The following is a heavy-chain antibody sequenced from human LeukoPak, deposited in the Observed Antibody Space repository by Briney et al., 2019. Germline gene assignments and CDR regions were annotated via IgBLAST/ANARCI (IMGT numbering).Heavy chain of an antibody. CDR2: INDDGRYT. CDR3: AREIQAPGKNLDY. CDR1: GFTFSSYS. D-gene: IGHD1-14*01. Sequence: GGSLRLSCAASGFTFSSYSMNWVRQAPGKGLVWVSRINDDGRYTVYADSVKGRFTISRDNAKNTLYLQMNSLRAEDTAIYYCAREIQAPGKNLDYWGQGALVTVSS. V-gene: IGHV3-74*01. J-gene: IGHJ4*02.